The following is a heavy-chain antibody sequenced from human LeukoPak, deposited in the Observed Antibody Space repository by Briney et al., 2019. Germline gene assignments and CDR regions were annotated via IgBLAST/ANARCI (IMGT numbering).Heavy chain of an antibody. D-gene: IGHD5-24*01. CDR3: AKEEMPHAFNL. Sequence: GGSLRLSCAASGFSFRRYAMNWVRQAPGRGLEWVAVISGPGPSTVYADSVKGRFTISRDNSKNTLFLQLDSLRVEDTAIYYCAKEEMPHAFNLWGQGTMVTVSS. J-gene: IGHJ3*01. V-gene: IGHV3-23*01. CDR2: ISGPGPST. CDR1: GFSFRRYA.